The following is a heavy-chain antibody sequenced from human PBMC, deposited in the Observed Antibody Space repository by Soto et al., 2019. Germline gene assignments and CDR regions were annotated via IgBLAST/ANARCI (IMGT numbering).Heavy chain of an antibody. Sequence: QVQLVQSGAEVKKPGASVKVSCKASGYTFTSYGISWVRQAPGQGLEWMGWISAYNGNTNYAQKLQGRVTMTTDTSTSTAYMELRSLRSDDTAVYYCARRMYYYGSGSYYSSTYYYYYMDVWGKGTTVTVSS. J-gene: IGHJ6*03. CDR3: ARRMYYYGSGSYYSSTYYYYYMDV. CDR1: GYTFTSYG. D-gene: IGHD3-10*01. V-gene: IGHV1-18*01. CDR2: ISAYNGNT.